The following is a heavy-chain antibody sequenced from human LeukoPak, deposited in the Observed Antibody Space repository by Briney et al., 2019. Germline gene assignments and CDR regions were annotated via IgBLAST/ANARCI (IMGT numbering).Heavy chain of an antibody. CDR1: GFTLSSYA. Sequence: GRSLRLSCAASGFTLSSYAMHWVRQAPGKGLEWVAVISYDGSNKYYADSVKGRFTISRDNSKNTLYLQMNSLRAEDTAVYYCARGQNYYDSSGYYPYYFDYWGQGTLVTVSS. V-gene: IGHV3-30*01. J-gene: IGHJ4*02. CDR3: ARGQNYYDSSGYYPYYFDY. CDR2: ISYDGSNK. D-gene: IGHD3-22*01.